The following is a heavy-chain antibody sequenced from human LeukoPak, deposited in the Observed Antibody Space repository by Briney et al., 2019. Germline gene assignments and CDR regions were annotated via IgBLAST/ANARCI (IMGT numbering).Heavy chain of an antibody. CDR3: ARGRGWFDP. CDR2: INHSGST. Sequence: SETLSLTCAIYGGSFSGYYWSWIRQPPGKGLEWIGEINHSGSTNYNPSLKSRVTISVDTSKNQFSLKLSSVTAADTAVYYCARGRGWFDPWGQGTLVTVSS. V-gene: IGHV4-34*01. J-gene: IGHJ5*02. CDR1: GGSFSGYY.